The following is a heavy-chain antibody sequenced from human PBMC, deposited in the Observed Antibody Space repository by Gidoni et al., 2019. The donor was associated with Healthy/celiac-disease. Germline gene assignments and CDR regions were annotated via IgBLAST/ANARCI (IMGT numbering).Heavy chain of an antibody. Sequence: EVQLLESGGGLVQPGGSLRLSCAASGFTFRSYAMSWVRQAPGKGLEWVSAISGSGGSTYYADSVKGRFTISRDNSKNTLYLQMNSLRAEDTAVYYCAKSPGARGYFDYWGQGTLVTVSS. CDR1: GFTFRSYA. D-gene: IGHD1-26*01. CDR2: ISGSGGST. V-gene: IGHV3-23*01. J-gene: IGHJ4*02. CDR3: AKSPGARGYFDY.